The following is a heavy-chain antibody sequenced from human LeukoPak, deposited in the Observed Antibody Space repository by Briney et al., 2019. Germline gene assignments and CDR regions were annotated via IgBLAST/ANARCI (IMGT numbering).Heavy chain of an antibody. CDR2: IYYSGST. CDR3: ARGRGYYDSSRHWFGP. V-gene: IGHV4-39*01. D-gene: IGHD3-22*01. J-gene: IGHJ5*02. CDR1: GGSISSSSYY. Sequence: SETLSLTCTVSGGSISSSSYYWGWIRQPPGKGLEWIGSIYYSGSTYYNPSLKSRVTISVDTSKNQFSLKLSSVTAADTAVYYCARGRGYYDSSRHWFGPWGQGTLVTVSS.